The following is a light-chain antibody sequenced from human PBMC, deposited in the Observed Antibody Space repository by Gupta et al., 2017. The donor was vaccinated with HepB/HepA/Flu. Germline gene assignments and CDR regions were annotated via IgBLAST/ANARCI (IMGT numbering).Light chain of an antibody. CDR3: QQYGSSPPMRS. J-gene: IGKJ2*04. CDR1: QSVSSSY. CDR2: GTS. Sequence: EIVLTQSPGTLSLSPGERATLSCRASQSVSSSYLAWYQQKPGQAPRLLIYGTSNRATGIPDRFSGSGSGTDFTLTISRLGPEDFAVYYCQQYGSSPPMRSFGQGTKLEIK. V-gene: IGKV3-20*01.